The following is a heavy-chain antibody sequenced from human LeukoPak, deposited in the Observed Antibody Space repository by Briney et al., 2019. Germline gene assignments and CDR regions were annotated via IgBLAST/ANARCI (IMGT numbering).Heavy chain of an antibody. J-gene: IGHJ4*02. CDR1: GDSVSSNSAA. D-gene: IGHD3-22*01. V-gene: IGHV6-1*01. CDR2: TYYRSKWYN. Sequence: SQTLSLTCAISGDSVSSNSAAWNWIRQSPSRGLEWLGRTYYRSKWYNDYAVSVKSRITINPDTSKNQFSLQQNSVTPEDTAVYYCARDRDYYDSSGYYPLIDYWGQGTLVTVSS. CDR3: ARDRDYYDSSGYYPLIDY.